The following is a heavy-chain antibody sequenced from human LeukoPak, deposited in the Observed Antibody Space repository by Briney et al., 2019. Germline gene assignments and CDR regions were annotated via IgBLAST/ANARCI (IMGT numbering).Heavy chain of an antibody. CDR3: AKVSGSSYYYYYMDV. D-gene: IGHD1-26*01. Sequence: GGSLRLSCAASGFTVSSNYMSWVRQAPGKGLEWVSVIYSGGSTYYADSVKGRFTISRDNSKNTLYLQMNSLRVEDTAVYYCAKVSGSSYYYYYMDVWGKGTTVTVSS. V-gene: IGHV3-53*05. CDR2: IYSGGST. CDR1: GFTVSSNY. J-gene: IGHJ6*03.